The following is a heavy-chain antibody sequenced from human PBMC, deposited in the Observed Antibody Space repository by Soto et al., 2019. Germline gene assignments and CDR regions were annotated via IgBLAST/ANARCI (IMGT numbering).Heavy chain of an antibody. Sequence: LRLSCAASGFTFDDYGMSWVRQAPGKGLEWVSGINWNGGSTGYADSVKGRFTISRDNAKNSLYLQMNSLRAEDTALYHCARGNPGRVYYYFMDVWGKGTTVTVSS. V-gene: IGHV3-20*01. J-gene: IGHJ6*03. CDR3: ARGNPGRVYYYFMDV. CDR2: INWNGGST. CDR1: GFTFDDYG. D-gene: IGHD1-1*01.